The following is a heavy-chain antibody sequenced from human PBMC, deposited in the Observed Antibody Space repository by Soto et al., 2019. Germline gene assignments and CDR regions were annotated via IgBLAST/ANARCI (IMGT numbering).Heavy chain of an antibody. CDR1: GYTFTSYY. D-gene: IGHD2-15*01. CDR2: INPSGGST. V-gene: IGHV1-46*01. Sequence: ASVKVSCKASGYTFTSYYMHWVRQAPGQGLEWMGIINPSGGSTSYAQKFQGGVTMTRDTSTSTVYMELSSLRSEDTAVYYCARDRCSGGSCYHNYYYYGMDVWGQGTTVTVSS. CDR3: ARDRCSGGSCYHNYYYYGMDV. J-gene: IGHJ6*02.